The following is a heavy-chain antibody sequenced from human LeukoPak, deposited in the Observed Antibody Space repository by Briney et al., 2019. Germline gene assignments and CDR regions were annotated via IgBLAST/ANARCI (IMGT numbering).Heavy chain of an antibody. CDR3: ARVEGNWFDP. V-gene: IGHV4-61*01. J-gene: IGHJ5*02. CDR2: IYYSGST. Sequence: PSETLSLTCTVSGLSVSSGSYYSGWIRQPPGKGLEWIGYIYYSGSTNYNPSLKSRVTISVDTSKNQFSLKLSSETAADTAVYFCARVEGNWFDPWGQGTLVTVSS. CDR1: GLSVSSGSYY.